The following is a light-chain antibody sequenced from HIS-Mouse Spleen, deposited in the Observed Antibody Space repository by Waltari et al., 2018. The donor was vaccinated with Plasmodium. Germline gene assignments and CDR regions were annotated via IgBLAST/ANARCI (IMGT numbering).Light chain of an antibody. CDR3: YSTDSSGNHRV. CDR1: ALPKKY. V-gene: IGLV3-10*01. J-gene: IGLJ3*02. Sequence: SYELTQPPSVSVSPGQTARITCSGDALPKKYAYWYQQKSGQAPVRVIYDDSKRPSGIPGRVSGSSSGTMATLTISGAQVEDEADYYCYSTDSSGNHRVFGGGTKLTVL. CDR2: DDS.